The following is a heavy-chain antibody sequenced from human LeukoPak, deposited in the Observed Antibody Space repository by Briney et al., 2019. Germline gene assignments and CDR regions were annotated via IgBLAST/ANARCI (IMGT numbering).Heavy chain of an antibody. J-gene: IGHJ5*02. CDR3: ARGLSGDDFWSGYYRGNWFDP. V-gene: IGHV1-2*02. Sequence: ASVKVSCKASGYTFTGYYMHWVRQAPGQGLEWMGWINPNSGGTNYAQKFQDRVTMTRDTSISTAYMELSRLGSDDTAVYYCARGLSGDDFWSGYYRGNWFDPWGHGTLVTVSS. CDR1: GYTFTGYY. CDR2: INPNSGGT. D-gene: IGHD3-3*01.